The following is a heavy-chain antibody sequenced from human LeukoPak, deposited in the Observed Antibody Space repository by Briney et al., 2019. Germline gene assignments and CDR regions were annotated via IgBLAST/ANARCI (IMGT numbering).Heavy chain of an antibody. J-gene: IGHJ5*02. Sequence: ASVKVSCKASGYTFTSYGISWVRQDPGQGLEWMGWTSAYNGNTNYAQKLQGRVTMTTDTSTSTAYMELRSLRSDDTAVYYCARALRNIDWFDPWGQGTLVTVSS. CDR1: GYTFTSYG. D-gene: IGHD4-17*01. V-gene: IGHV1-18*01. CDR3: ARALRNIDWFDP. CDR2: TSAYNGNT.